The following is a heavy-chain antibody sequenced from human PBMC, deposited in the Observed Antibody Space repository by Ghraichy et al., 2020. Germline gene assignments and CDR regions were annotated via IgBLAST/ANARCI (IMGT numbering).Heavy chain of an antibody. J-gene: IGHJ5*02. V-gene: IGHV4-59*01. CDR2: ISDSGST. CDR1: GGSISSYY. Sequence: SETLSLTCTVSGGSISSYYWSWIRQPPGKGLEWIGYISDSGSTNYNPSLKSRVTISVDTSKNQFSLRLTSVTAADTAVYYCARVRASYSSGWYWFDPWGQGTLVTVSS. D-gene: IGHD6-13*01. CDR3: ARVRASYSSGWYWFDP.